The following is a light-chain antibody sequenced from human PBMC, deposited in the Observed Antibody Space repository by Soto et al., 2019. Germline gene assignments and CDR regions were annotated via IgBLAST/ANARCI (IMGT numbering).Light chain of an antibody. CDR2: GAS. Sequence: ERVMTPSPATLSVSPVGRATLSCRASQSISSNLAWYQQKPGQAPRLLIYGASTRATGIPARFSGSGSGTDFTLTISRLEPEDFAVYYCQQYGSPRTFGQGTKVDIK. CDR1: QSISSN. CDR3: QQYGSPRT. V-gene: IGKV3-15*01. J-gene: IGKJ1*01.